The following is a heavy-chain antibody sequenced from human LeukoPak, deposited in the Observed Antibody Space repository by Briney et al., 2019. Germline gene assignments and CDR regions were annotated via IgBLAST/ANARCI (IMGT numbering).Heavy chain of an antibody. CDR3: AKEGCSGGSCPSFDYYMDV. D-gene: IGHD2-15*01. J-gene: IGHJ6*03. V-gene: IGHV3-33*06. CDR2: IWYEGSNI. Sequence: GGSLRLSCAASGFTFSSSAMHWVRQAPGKGLGWLALIWYEGSNIYYADSVKGRFTISRDNSKNTLYLQMNSLRAEDTAVYYCAKEGCSGGSCPSFDYYMDVWGKGTTVTVSS. CDR1: GFTFSSSA.